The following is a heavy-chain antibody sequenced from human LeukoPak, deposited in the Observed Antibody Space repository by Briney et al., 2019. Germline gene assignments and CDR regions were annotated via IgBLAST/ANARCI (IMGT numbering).Heavy chain of an antibody. Sequence: PSGTLSLTCAVSGGSISSSNWWSWVRQPPGKGLEWIGEIYHSGSTNYNPSLKSRVTISVDKSKNQFSLKLSSVTAADTAVYYCARVSPGIAAAGFDYWGQGTPVTVSS. CDR2: IYHSGST. D-gene: IGHD6-13*01. CDR1: GGSISSSNW. CDR3: ARVSPGIAAAGFDY. J-gene: IGHJ4*02. V-gene: IGHV4-4*02.